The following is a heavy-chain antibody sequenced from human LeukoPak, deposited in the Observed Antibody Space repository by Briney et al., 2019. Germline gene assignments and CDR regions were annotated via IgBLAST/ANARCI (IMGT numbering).Heavy chain of an antibody. V-gene: IGHV4-59*01. CDR3: ARVGRGDHTWGSYYFDH. Sequence: SETLSLTCTVSGDSISSYHWSWIRQSPGKGLEWIGYISYSGSTNYNPSLKSRVTISVDTSKNQFSLQLSSVTAADTTVYYCARVGRGDHTWGSYYFDHWGQGNLVTVSS. D-gene: IGHD3-16*01. CDR2: ISYSGST. J-gene: IGHJ4*02. CDR1: GDSISSYH.